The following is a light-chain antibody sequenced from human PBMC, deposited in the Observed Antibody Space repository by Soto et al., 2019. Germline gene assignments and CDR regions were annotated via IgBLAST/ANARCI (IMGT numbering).Light chain of an antibody. J-gene: IGKJ1*01. CDR2: KAS. V-gene: IGKV1-5*03. CDR3: QQYNSYWT. CDR1: QSISSS. Sequence: DIQMTQSPSTLSASVGDRVTITCRASQSISSSLAWYQQKPGKAPKLLIYKASSLESGVPSRFSGSGSGTEFSLTISSVQPDDFETYYCQQYNSYWTLGQGTKVEIK.